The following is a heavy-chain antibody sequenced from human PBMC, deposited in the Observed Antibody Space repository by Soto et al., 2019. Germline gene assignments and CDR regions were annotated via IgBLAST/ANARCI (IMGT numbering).Heavy chain of an antibody. Sequence: GGSLRLSCAASGFTFSSYSMNWVRQAPGKRLEWVSSISSSSSYIYYADSVKGRFTISRDNAKNSLYLQMNSLRAEDTAVYYCARGVAIPPNMVRGVIYFDYWGQGTLVTVSS. CDR3: ARGVAIPPNMVRGVIYFDY. CDR1: GFTFSSYS. V-gene: IGHV3-21*01. J-gene: IGHJ4*02. CDR2: ISSSSSYI. D-gene: IGHD3-10*01.